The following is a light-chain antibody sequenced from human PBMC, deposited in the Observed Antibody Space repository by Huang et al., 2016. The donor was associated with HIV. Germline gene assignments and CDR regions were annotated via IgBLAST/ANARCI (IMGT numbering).Light chain of an antibody. CDR3: QKYNSAPYT. V-gene: IGKV1-27*01. J-gene: IGKJ2*01. CDR2: AAS. CDR1: QDIRNY. Sequence: DIHMTQSPSSLYSSVGDRVTSTCRASQDIRNYLAWYQQKPGTAPKLLISAASTLQSGVPSRFSGSASGTDFTLTSDSLQPEDVASYYCQKYNSAPYTFGQGTKLEIK.